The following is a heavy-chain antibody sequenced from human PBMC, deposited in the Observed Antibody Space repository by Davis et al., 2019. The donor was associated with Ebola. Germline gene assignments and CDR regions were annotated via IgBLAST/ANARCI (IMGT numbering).Heavy chain of an antibody. D-gene: IGHD6-19*01. CDR1: GYTFTSYA. Sequence: ASVKVSCKASGYTFTSYAMNWVRQAPGQGLEWMGWINTNTGNPTYAQGFTGRFVFSLDTSVSTAYLQINSLKAEDTAVYYCARSLAVDFYYYYGMDVWGKGTTVTVSS. CDR3: ARSLAVDFYYYYGMDV. V-gene: IGHV7-4-1*02. J-gene: IGHJ6*04. CDR2: INTNTGNP.